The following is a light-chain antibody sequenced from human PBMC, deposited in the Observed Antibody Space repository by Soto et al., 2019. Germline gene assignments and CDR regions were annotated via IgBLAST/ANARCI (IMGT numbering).Light chain of an antibody. Sequence: IQLTQSPSSLSASVGDRVTVTCRASQNINLYLNWYQQKPGKAPTLLSYGASSLQSGVPSRFSGGGSRTDVTLTISSLQAEDFATSYCQQSDRSPYTFGQGTRLEI. J-gene: IGKJ2*01. CDR3: QQSDRSPYT. V-gene: IGKV1-39*01. CDR2: GAS. CDR1: QNINLY.